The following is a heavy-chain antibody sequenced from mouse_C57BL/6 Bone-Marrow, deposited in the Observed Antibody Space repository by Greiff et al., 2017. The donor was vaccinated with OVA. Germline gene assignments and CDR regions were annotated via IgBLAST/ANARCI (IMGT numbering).Heavy chain of an antibody. J-gene: IGHJ1*03. CDR3: ARKGNYDWYFDV. CDR2: IDPNSGGT. V-gene: IGHV1-72*01. D-gene: IGHD2-1*01. CDR1: GYTFTSYW. Sequence: QVQLKQPGAELVKPGASVKLSCKASGYTFTSYWMSWVQQRPGRGLEWIGRIDPNSGGTKYDEKFKSKATMTVDKPSSTAYLQLSSLTSEDSAVYYCARKGNYDWYFDVWGTGTTVTVSS.